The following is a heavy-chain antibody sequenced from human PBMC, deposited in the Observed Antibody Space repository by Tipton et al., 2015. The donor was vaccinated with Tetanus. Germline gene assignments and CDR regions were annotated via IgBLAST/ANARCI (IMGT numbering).Heavy chain of an antibody. V-gene: IGHV4-59*08. J-gene: IGHJ4*02. D-gene: IGHD5-18*01. CDR2: IYYSGST. CDR1: GGSISSYY. CDR3: ARMGFTYGQVVY. Sequence: TLSLTCTVSGGSISSYYWSWIRQPPGKGLEWIGYIYYSGSTNYNPSLKSRVTISADMSKNQFSLKLTSVTAADTATYYCARMGFTYGQVVYWGQGTLVTVAS.